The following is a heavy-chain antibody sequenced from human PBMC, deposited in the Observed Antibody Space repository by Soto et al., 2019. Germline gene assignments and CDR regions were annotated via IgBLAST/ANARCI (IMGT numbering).Heavy chain of an antibody. Sequence: GASVKVSCKASGGTFSSYAISWVRQAPGQGLEWMGGIIPIFGTANYAQKFQGRVTITADESTSTAYMELSSLRSEDTAVYYCARDKAYDPDSSGYLPHYFDYWGQGTLVTVSS. CDR3: ARDKAYDPDSSGYLPHYFDY. V-gene: IGHV1-69*13. CDR2: IIPIFGTA. J-gene: IGHJ4*02. D-gene: IGHD3-22*01. CDR1: GGTFSSYA.